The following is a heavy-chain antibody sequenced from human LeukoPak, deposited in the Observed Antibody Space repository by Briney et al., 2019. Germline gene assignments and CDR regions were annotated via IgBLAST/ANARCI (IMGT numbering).Heavy chain of an antibody. J-gene: IGHJ4*02. CDR2: ISGDISII. CDR1: RFIFSGYS. D-gene: IGHD4-23*01. Sequence: GGSLRLSCAASRFIFSGYSMNWVRQAPGRGLEWISYISGDISIISYADSVKGRFTISRDNAKNSLYLQMNRLRDDDTAVYYCARATTTVVTRRFDYWGQGTLVTVSS. V-gene: IGHV3-48*02. CDR3: ARATTTVVTRRFDY.